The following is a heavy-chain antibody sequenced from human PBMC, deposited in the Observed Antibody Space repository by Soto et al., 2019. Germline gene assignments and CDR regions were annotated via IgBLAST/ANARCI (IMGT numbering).Heavy chain of an antibody. CDR1: GFTFSSYG. D-gene: IGHD3-9*01. CDR3: AIYCLNLDWYNNWFDP. V-gene: IGHV3-30*03. J-gene: IGHJ5*02. CDR2: ISYDGSNK. Sequence: GWFLRPSCAASGFTFSSYGMHWVRQAPGKGLEWVAVISYDGSNKYYADSVKGRFTISRDNSKNTLYLQMNSLRAEDTAVYYWAIYCLNLDWYNNWFDPWGLGT.